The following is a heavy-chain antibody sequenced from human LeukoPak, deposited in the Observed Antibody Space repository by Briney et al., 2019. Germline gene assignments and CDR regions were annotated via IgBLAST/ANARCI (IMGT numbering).Heavy chain of an antibody. V-gene: IGHV4-61*02. D-gene: IGHD3-16*01. CDR1: GGSISSGSYY. CDR3: ARSLYYDYVPTRTYFDY. CDR2: IYTSGST. J-gene: IGHJ4*02. Sequence: SETLSLTCTVSGGSISSGSYYWSWIRQPAGKGLEWIGRIYTSGSTNYNPSLKSRVTISVDTSKNQFSLKLSSVTAADTAVYYCARSLYYDYVPTRTYFDYWGQGTLVTVSS.